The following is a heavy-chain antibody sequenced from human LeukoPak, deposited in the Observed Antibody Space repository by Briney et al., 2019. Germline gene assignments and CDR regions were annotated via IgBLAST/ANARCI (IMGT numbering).Heavy chain of an antibody. CDR3: ARSEQKFDY. Sequence: AASVKVSCKPSGYTFTGYYMHWVRQAPGQGLEWMGIINPSGGSTSYAQKFQGRVTVTRDTSTSTVYMELSSLRSEDTAVYYCARSEQKFDYWGQGTLVTVSS. V-gene: IGHV1-46*01. CDR1: GYTFTGYY. CDR2: INPSGGST. J-gene: IGHJ4*02. D-gene: IGHD1/OR15-1a*01.